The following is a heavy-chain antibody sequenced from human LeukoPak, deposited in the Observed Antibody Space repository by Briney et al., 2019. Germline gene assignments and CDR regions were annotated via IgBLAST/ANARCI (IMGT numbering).Heavy chain of an antibody. Sequence: PSETLSLTCTVSGGSISSYYLSWIRQPAGKGLEWIGRIYTSGSTNYNPSLKSRVTMSVDTSKNQFSLKLSSVTAADTAVYYCARSPPGWELPKYFDYWGQGTLVTVSS. D-gene: IGHD1-26*01. CDR3: ARSPPGWELPKYFDY. CDR1: GGSISSYY. J-gene: IGHJ4*02. V-gene: IGHV4-4*07. CDR2: IYTSGST.